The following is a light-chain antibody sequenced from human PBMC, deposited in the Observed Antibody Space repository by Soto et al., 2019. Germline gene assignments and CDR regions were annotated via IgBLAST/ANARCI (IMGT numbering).Light chain of an antibody. J-gene: IGKJ1*01. Sequence: DIQMTQSPSTLSASVGDSVTITCRASQSISTSLAWYQQKPGKAPELLISDASSLESGVPSRFSGSGSGAEFTLTISSLQPDDFATYYCQQYNSYSLWTFGQGTKVEMK. CDR3: QQYNSYSLWT. CDR1: QSISTS. V-gene: IGKV1-5*01. CDR2: DAS.